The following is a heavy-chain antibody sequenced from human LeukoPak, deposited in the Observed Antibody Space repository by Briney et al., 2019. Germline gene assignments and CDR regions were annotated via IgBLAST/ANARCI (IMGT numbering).Heavy chain of an antibody. CDR2: INPSGGST. D-gene: IGHD3-10*01. Sequence: ASVKVSCKASGYTFTSYYMHWVRQAPGQGLEWMGIINPSGGSTSYAQKFQGRVTMTTDTSTSTAYMELRSLRSDDTAVYYCARDYYYGSGSYYHYGMDVWGQGTTVTVSS. CDR3: ARDYYYGSGSYYHYGMDV. J-gene: IGHJ6*02. CDR1: GYTFTSYY. V-gene: IGHV1-46*01.